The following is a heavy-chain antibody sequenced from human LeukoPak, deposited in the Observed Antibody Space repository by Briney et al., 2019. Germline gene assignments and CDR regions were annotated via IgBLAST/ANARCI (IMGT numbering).Heavy chain of an antibody. Sequence: ASVKVSCKASGYTFTSYGISWVRQAPGQGLEWMGWSSAYNGNTNYEQKLQGRVTMTTDTSTSTAYMELRSLRSDDTAVYYCARDRVLYCSSTSCYLAYWGQGTLVTVSS. D-gene: IGHD2-2*01. J-gene: IGHJ4*02. CDR3: ARDRVLYCSSTSCYLAY. CDR1: GYTFTSYG. CDR2: SSAYNGNT. V-gene: IGHV1-18*01.